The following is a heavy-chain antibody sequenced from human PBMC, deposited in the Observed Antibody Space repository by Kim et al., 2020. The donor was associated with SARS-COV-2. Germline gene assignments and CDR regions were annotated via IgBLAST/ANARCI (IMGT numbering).Heavy chain of an antibody. CDR3: ARVGDYEY. D-gene: IGHD4-17*01. V-gene: IGHV3-48*02. CDR2: SSTI. J-gene: IGHJ4*02. Sequence: SSTIYYAYSVKGRFTISRDNAKTSLYLQMNGVRDEDTAVYYCARVGDYEYWGQGTLVTVSS.